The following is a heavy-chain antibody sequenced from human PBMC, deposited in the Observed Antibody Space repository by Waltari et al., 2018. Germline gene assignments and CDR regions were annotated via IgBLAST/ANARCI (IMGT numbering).Heavy chain of an antibody. Sequence: QVQLQESGPGLVKPSGTLSLTCAVSGGSISSSNWWSWVRQPPGKGLEWIGEIDHSGSTNYNPSLKSRVTISVDKSKNQFSLKLSSVTAADTAVYYCARESAYYYGSGSYYNVSDYWGQGTLVTVSS. CDR1: GGSISSSNW. V-gene: IGHV4-4*02. D-gene: IGHD3-10*01. CDR3: ARESAYYYGSGSYYNVSDY. CDR2: IDHSGST. J-gene: IGHJ4*02.